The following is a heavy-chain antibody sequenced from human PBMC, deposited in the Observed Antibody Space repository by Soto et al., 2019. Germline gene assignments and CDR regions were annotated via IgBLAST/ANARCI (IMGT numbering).Heavy chain of an antibody. CDR3: AKVSRGWLQLRTGPDY. V-gene: IGHV3-30*18. CDR2: ISYDGSNK. J-gene: IGHJ4*02. D-gene: IGHD5-12*01. CDR1: GFTFSSYG. Sequence: LRLSCAASGFTFSSYGMHWVRQAPGKGLEWVAVISYDGSNKYYADSVKGRFTISRDNSKNTLYLQMSSLGAEDTAVYYCAKVSRGWLQLRTGPDYWGQGTLVTVSS.